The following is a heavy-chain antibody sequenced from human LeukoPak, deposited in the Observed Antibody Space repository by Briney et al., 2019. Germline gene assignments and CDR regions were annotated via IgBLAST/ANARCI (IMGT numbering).Heavy chain of an antibody. Sequence: ASVKVSXKASGYTFTSYYMHWARQAPGQGLEWMGIINPSGGSTSYAQKFQGRVTMTRDTSTSTVYMELSILRSEDTAVYYCAREESTRIDYRGQGTLVTVSS. J-gene: IGHJ4*02. V-gene: IGHV1-46*01. CDR3: AREESTRIDY. CDR2: INPSGGST. CDR1: GYTFTSYY. D-gene: IGHD2-2*01.